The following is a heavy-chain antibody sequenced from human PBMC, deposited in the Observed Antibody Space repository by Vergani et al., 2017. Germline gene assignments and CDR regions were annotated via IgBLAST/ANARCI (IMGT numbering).Heavy chain of an antibody. CDR2: ISYDGSNK. CDR1: GFTFSSYG. D-gene: IGHD3-22*01. CDR3: ARGTSDYYDSSGSADAFDI. Sequence: QVQLVESGGGVVQPGRSLRLSCAASGFTFSSYGMHWVRQAPGKGLEWVAVISYDGSNKYYADSVKGRFTISRDNSKNTLYLQMNSLRAEDTAVYYCARGTSDYYDSSGSADAFDIWGQGTMVTVSS. J-gene: IGHJ3*02. V-gene: IGHV3-30*19.